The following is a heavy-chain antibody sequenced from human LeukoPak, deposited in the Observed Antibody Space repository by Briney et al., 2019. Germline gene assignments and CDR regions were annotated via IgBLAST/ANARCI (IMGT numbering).Heavy chain of an antibody. CDR1: GFSFSDHW. CDR3: ARDLGWLQSDY. CDR2: IKKDGSEQ. Sequence: GGSLRLSCVASGFSFSDHWMNWFRQAPGKGLEWVATIKKDGSEQYYVDSMKGRLTISRDNAKNSVYLQIHNLRPEDTAVYYCARDLGWLQSDYWGQGTLVTVSS. J-gene: IGHJ4*02. D-gene: IGHD5-24*01. V-gene: IGHV3-7*01.